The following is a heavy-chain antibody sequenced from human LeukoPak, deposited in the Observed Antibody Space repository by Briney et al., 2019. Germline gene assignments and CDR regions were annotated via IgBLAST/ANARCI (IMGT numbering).Heavy chain of an antibody. CDR3: AREHPLRY. CDR2: INQSGSEE. Sequence: GGSLRLSCAASGFTYTNYWMTWVRQAPGKGLEWVANINQSGSEEYYVDSVKGRFTVSRHNAKKSVYLQMSSLRAEDTAVYYCAREHPLRYWGQGTLVAVRS. J-gene: IGHJ4*02. V-gene: IGHV3-7*04. CDR1: GFTYTNYW.